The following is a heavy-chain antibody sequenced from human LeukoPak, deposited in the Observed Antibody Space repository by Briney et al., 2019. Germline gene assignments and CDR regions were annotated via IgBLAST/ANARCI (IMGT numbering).Heavy chain of an antibody. CDR2: IHSNGNP. CDR1: GGSITSYH. Sequence: SETLSLTCTVSGGSITSYHWSWIRQPAGKGMEWIGRIHSNGNPNDNPSLKSRVTISVDTSRNYFSLKLTSVTAADTAVYYCARQTTVITGPFDYWGQGALVAVSS. CDR3: ARQTTVITGPFDY. J-gene: IGHJ4*02. D-gene: IGHD4-23*01. V-gene: IGHV4-4*07.